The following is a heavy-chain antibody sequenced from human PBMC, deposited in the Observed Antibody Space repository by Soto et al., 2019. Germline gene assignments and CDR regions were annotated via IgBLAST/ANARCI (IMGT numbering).Heavy chain of an antibody. CDR2: ISPRGDNI. Sequence: RGSLRLACVGSGFSLANFPMNWVRQTPGKGLEWISYISPRGDNIYYTESVKGRFTISRDNARSSLYLQMNSLRDEDAALYYCAKGPHPNLGWPYSFDSSGQGVPVTGS. V-gene: IGHV3-48*02. CDR3: AKGPHPNLGWPYSFDS. J-gene: IGHJ4*02. CDR1: GFSLANFP. D-gene: IGHD6-19*01.